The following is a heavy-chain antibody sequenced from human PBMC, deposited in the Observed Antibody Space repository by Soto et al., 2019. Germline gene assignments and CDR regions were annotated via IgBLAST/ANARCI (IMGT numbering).Heavy chain of an antibody. Sequence: VQLVETGGGLIQPGGSLRLSCAASGFTVSSNYMSWVRQAPGTGLEWVSVIYSGGSTYYADSVMGRFTISRANSKNTLYLQMNSLRAEDTAVYYCAGSHNYGVTGQLDYWGQGVLVTVSS. CDR2: IYSGGST. CDR1: GFTVSSNY. CDR3: AGSHNYGVTGQLDY. V-gene: IGHV3-53*05. J-gene: IGHJ4*02. D-gene: IGHD4-17*01.